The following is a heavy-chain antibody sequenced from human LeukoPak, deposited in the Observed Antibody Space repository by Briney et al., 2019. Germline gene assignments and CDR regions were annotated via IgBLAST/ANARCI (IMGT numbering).Heavy chain of an antibody. CDR2: IRSSGSGGST. V-gene: IGHV3-23*01. CDR3: AKGDYYYYHIDV. CDR1: GFTFSNYA. J-gene: IGHJ6*03. Sequence: GGSLRLSCAASGFTFSNYAMNWVRQAPGKGLEWVSVIRSSGSGGSTYYADSVKGRFTISRDNSKNRVYLQMNSLTVEDTAVYYCAKGDYYYYHIDVWGKGTTVTVSS.